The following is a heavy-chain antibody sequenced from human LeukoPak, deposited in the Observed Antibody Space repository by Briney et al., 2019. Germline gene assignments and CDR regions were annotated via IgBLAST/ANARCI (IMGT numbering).Heavy chain of an antibody. CDR1: GGSISSYF. CDR2: VYFNGDT. Sequence: PSETLSLTCTVSGGSISSYFWSWIRQAPGKGPEWIGSVYFNGDTKYTPSLKSRVNIFVDTSRNQFSLRLTSVTAADTAVYYCARPLDAFTNAFDYWGHGVLVTVSS. V-gene: IGHV4-39*01. CDR3: ARPLDAFTNAFDY. D-gene: IGHD2-8*01. J-gene: IGHJ5*01.